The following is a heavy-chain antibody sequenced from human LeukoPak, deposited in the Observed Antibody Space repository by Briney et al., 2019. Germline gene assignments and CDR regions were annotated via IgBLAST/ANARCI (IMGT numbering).Heavy chain of an antibody. J-gene: IGHJ4*02. D-gene: IGHD6-6*01. V-gene: IGHV3-23*01. CDR1: GFTFNSYA. Sequence: PGGSLRLSCAASGFTFNSYAMSWVRQAPWERPQWVSGISDSGGNTYYADSVRGRFTISRDNSKNTLYLQMNSLRAEDTAVYYCARHRSSWLIDYWGQGTLVTVPS. CDR3: ARHRSSWLIDY. CDR2: ISDSGGNT.